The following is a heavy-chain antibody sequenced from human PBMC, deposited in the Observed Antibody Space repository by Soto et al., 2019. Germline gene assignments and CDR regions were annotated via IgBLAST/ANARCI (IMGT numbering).Heavy chain of an antibody. D-gene: IGHD3-10*01. CDR3: ARDARGDEAPMDY. CDR2: VNPNSGGT. CDR1: GYTFTGYY. J-gene: IGHJ4*02. V-gene: IGHV1-2*04. Sequence: ASVKVSCKASGYTFTGYYMHWVRQAPGQGLEWMGWVNPNSGGTNYAQKFQGWVTMTRDTSISTAYMELSRLRSDDTAVYYCARDARGDEAPMDYWGQGTLVTVSS.